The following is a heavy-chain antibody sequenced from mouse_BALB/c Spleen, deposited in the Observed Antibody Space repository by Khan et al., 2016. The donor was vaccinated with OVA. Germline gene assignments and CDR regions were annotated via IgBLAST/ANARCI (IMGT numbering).Heavy chain of an antibody. Sequence: EVQLQESGPGLVKPSQSLSPTCTVTGYSITSDYAWNWIRQFPGNKLEWMGYISYSGRTSYNPSHKSPISTTRDTSNNQFFLQLNSVTTEDTATYYCARSVTITTVVATDFDYWGQGTTLTVSS. CDR1: GYSITSDYA. CDR3: ARSVTITTVVATDFDY. D-gene: IGHD1-1*01. J-gene: IGHJ2*01. V-gene: IGHV3-2*02. CDR2: ISYSGRT.